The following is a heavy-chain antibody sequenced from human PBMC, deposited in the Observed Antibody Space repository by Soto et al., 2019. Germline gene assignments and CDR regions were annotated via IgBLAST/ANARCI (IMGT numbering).Heavy chain of an antibody. CDR1: GFTFSSYW. CDR2: INSDGSST. D-gene: IGHD5-12*01. J-gene: IGHJ3*02. CDR3: ARAVTALRAFDI. V-gene: IGHV3-74*01. Sequence: EVQLVESGGGLVQPGGSLRLSCAASGFTFSSYWMHWVRQAPGKGLVWVSRINSDGSSTSYADSVKGRFTISRDNAKNSLYLQMNSLRAEDTAVYYCARAVTALRAFDIWGQGTMVTVSS.